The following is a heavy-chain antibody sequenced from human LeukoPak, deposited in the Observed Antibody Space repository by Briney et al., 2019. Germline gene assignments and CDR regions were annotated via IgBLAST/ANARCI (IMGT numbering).Heavy chain of an antibody. CDR2: IYDSGST. D-gene: IGHD3-10*01. Sequence: GSLRLSCTVSGFIFSDSWMAWIRQPPGKGLEWIGSIYDSGSTYYNPSLKSRVTISVDTSKNQFSLKLNSVTAADTAVYYCARHYGPWGQGTLVTVSS. V-gene: IGHV4-39*01. CDR3: ARHYGP. J-gene: IGHJ5*02. CDR1: GFIFSDSW.